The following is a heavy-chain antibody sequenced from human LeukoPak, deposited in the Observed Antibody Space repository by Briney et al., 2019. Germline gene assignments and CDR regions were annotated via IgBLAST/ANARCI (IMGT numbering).Heavy chain of an antibody. Sequence: ASVKVSCKASGYTFTSYDINWVRQATGQGLEWMGWINPNSGGTNYAQKFQGRVTMTRDTSISTAYMELSRLRSDDTAVYYCARAWPRIAAAGTDGMDVWGQGTTVTVSS. V-gene: IGHV1-2*02. J-gene: IGHJ6*02. CDR3: ARAWPRIAAAGTDGMDV. CDR1: GYTFTSYD. D-gene: IGHD6-13*01. CDR2: INPNSGGT.